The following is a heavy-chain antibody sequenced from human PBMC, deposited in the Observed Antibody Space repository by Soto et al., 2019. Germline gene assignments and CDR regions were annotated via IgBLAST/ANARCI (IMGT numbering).Heavy chain of an antibody. CDR1: EGTFSSYA. Sequence: QVQLVQSGAEVKKPGSTVKVSCKASEGTFSSYAISWVRQAPGQGLEWMGGTIPICGTANYAQKFQGRVTITADESTSTAYMELSSLRSEDTAVYYCARALQGGAVADNWGQGTLVTVSS. CDR3: ARALQGGAVADN. J-gene: IGHJ4*02. V-gene: IGHV1-69*01. CDR2: TIPICGTA. D-gene: IGHD6-19*01.